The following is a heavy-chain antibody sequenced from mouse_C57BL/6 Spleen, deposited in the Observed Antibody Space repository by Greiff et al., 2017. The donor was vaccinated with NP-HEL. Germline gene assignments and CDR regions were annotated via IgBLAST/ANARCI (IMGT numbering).Heavy chain of an antibody. Sequence: QVQLQQSGPGLVQPSQSLSITCTVSGFSLTSYGVHWVRQSPGKGLEWLGVIWSGGSTDYNAAFISRLSISKDNSKSQVFFKMNSLQADDTAIYYCASHFYDGYYGPFAYWGQGTLVTVSA. CDR1: GFSLTSYG. J-gene: IGHJ3*01. V-gene: IGHV2-2*01. CDR3: ASHFYDGYYGPFAY. CDR2: IWSGGST. D-gene: IGHD2-3*01.